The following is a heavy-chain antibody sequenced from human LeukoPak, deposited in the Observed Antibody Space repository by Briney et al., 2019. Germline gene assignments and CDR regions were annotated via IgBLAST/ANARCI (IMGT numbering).Heavy chain of an antibody. J-gene: IGHJ6*02. D-gene: IGHD6-13*01. CDR1: GFTFSSYV. CDR3: AGEKARSWYGRYYYYGMDV. CDR2: ISYDGSNK. Sequence: GGSLRLSCAASGFTFSSYVMHWVRQAPGKGLEWVAVISYDGSNKYYADSVKGRFTISRDNSKNTLYLQMNSLRAEDTAVYYCAGEKARSWYGRYYYYGMDVWGQGTTVTVSS. V-gene: IGHV3-30-3*01.